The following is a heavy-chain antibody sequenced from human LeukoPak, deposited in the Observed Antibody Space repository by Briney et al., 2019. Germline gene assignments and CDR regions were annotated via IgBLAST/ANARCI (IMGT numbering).Heavy chain of an antibody. D-gene: IGHD3-22*01. CDR3: ATVAYYYDSSGYYY. CDR1: GYTLTELS. Sequence: ASVKVSCKVSGYTLTELSMHWVRQAPGKGLEWMGGFDPEDGETIYAQKFQGSVTMTEDTSTDTAYMELSSLRSEDTAVYYCATVAYYYDSSGYYYWGQGTLVTVSS. J-gene: IGHJ4*02. V-gene: IGHV1-24*01. CDR2: FDPEDGET.